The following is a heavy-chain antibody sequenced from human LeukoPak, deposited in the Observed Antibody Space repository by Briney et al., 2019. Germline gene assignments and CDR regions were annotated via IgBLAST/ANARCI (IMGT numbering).Heavy chain of an antibody. CDR2: IYPRDGST. Sequence: ASVKVSCKASGYTFTSNYIHWVRQAPGQGLEWMGMIYPRDGSTSYAQKFQGRVTMTRNTSISTAYMELSSLRSEDTAVYYCARLGSSSWYEVYYYYYGMDVWGQGTTVTVSS. CDR1: GYTFTSNY. V-gene: IGHV1-46*01. CDR3: ARLGSSSWYEVYYYYYGMDV. J-gene: IGHJ6*02. D-gene: IGHD6-13*01.